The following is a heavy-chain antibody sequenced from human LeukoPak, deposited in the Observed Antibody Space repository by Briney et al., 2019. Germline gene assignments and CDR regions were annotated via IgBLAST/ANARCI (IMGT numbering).Heavy chain of an antibody. CDR1: GFTFTSHT. V-gene: IGHV3-21*01. D-gene: IGHD2-2*01. Sequence: GSLRLSCAASGFTFTSHTMNWVRQAPGKGLEWVSSISSSSYIYYVDSVKGRFTISRDNAKNSLYLQMNSLRAEDTAVYYCARDPPVLGSSDRVHYWGQGTLVTVSS. J-gene: IGHJ4*02. CDR2: ISSSSYI. CDR3: ARDPPVLGSSDRVHY.